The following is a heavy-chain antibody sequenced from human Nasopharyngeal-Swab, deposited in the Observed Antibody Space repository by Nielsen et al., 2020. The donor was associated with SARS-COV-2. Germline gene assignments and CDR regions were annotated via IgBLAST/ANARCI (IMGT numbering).Heavy chain of an antibody. D-gene: IGHD6-19*01. CDR3: TRETPYSSGWYSFDY. V-gene: IGHV3-49*03. Sequence: GGSLRLSCTASGFTFGDYAMSWFRQAPGKGLEWVGFIRSKAYGGTTEYAASVKGRFTISRDDSKSIAYLQMNSLKTEDTAVYHCTRETPYSSGWYSFDYWGQGTLVTVSS. J-gene: IGHJ4*02. CDR1: GFTFGDYA. CDR2: IRSKAYGGTT.